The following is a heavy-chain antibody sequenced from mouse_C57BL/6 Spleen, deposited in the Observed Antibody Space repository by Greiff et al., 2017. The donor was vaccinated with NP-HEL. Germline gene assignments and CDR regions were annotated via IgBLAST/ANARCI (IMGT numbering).Heavy chain of an antibody. J-gene: IGHJ1*03. CDR1: GFTFSDYY. V-gene: IGHV5-12*01. CDR3: ARVDSTYGYFDV. D-gene: IGHD2-5*01. Sequence: EVKLVESGGGLVQPGGSLKLSCAASGFTFSDYYMYWVRQTPGQRLEWVTYISNGGGYTYSPDTVKGRFTISRDNAKNTLYMQMSRLKSEDTAMYYCARVDSTYGYFDVWGTGTTVTVSA. CDR2: ISNGGGYT.